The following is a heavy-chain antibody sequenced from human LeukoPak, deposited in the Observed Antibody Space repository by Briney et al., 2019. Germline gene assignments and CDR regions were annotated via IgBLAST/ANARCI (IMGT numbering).Heavy chain of an antibody. CDR1: RFTFSSYW. J-gene: IGHJ4*02. CDR2: IRSKAYGGTT. V-gene: IGHV3-49*03. D-gene: IGHD6-19*01. CDR3: TRDGSSGWSYYFDY. Sequence: GGSLRLSCAASRFTFSSYWMGWFRQAPGKGLEWVGFIRSKAYGGTTEYAASVKGRFTISRDDSKSIAYLQMNSLKTEDTAVYYCTRDGSSGWSYYFDYWGQGTLVTVSS.